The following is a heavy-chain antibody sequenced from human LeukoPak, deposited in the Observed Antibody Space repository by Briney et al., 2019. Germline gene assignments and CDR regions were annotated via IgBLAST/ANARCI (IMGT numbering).Heavy chain of an antibody. CDR2: ISSSSSYI. J-gene: IGHJ4*02. Sequence: GGSLRLSCAASGFTFSSYSMNWVRQAPGKGLEWVSSISSSSSYIEYADSVKGRFTTSRDNAKNSLYLQMNSLRAEDTAVYYCARFETIAVATVDYWGQGTLVTVSS. CDR1: GFTFSSYS. D-gene: IGHD6-13*01. CDR3: ARFETIAVATVDY. V-gene: IGHV3-21*01.